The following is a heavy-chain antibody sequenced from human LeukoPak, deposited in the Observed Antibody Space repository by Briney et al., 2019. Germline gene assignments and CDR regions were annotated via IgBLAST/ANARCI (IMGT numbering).Heavy chain of an antibody. Sequence: PGGSLRLSCTASGFTFSLYWMTWVRQAPEKGLEWVANIKEDASEKDYVDSVKGRFSISRDNSKNTLFLQMNSLRAEDTAVYYCARLTPAAGRLYFVDWGPGTLVTVSS. V-gene: IGHV3-7*03. CDR1: GFTFSLYW. CDR2: IKEDASEK. CDR3: ARLTPAAGRLYFVD. J-gene: IGHJ4*02. D-gene: IGHD6-13*01.